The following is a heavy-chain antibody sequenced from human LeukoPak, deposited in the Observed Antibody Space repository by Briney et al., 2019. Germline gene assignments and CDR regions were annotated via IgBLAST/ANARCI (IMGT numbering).Heavy chain of an antibody. D-gene: IGHD1-26*01. CDR3: AKVVGATLKALFDY. Sequence: PGAPLRLSCAASGFTFSSYAMSWVRQAPGKGLEWVSAISGSGGSTYYADSVRGRFTISRDNSKNALYLQMNSLRAEDTAVYYCAKVVGATLKALFDYWGQGTLVTVSS. CDR2: ISGSGGST. J-gene: IGHJ4*02. CDR1: GFTFSSYA. V-gene: IGHV3-23*01.